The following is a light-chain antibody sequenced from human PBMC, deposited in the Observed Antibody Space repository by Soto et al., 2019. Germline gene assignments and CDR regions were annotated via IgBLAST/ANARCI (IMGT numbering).Light chain of an antibody. J-gene: IGKJ3*01. CDR2: AAS. CDR1: QGIQNY. Sequence: DIQMTQSPSSLSASVGDRVTMTCRASQGIQNYLAWFQQKPGTAPKSLIFAASSLQSGVPSRFGGSGSGTEFILTISSLQPEDFATYYCQRTYNAPFTFGPGTKVSIK. CDR3: QRTYNAPFT. V-gene: IGKV1-16*01.